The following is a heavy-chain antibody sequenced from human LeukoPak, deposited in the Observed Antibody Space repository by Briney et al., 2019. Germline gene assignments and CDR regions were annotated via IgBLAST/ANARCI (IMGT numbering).Heavy chain of an antibody. V-gene: IGHV4-39*01. CDR1: GGSISSSSYY. Sequence: SETLSLTCTVSGGSISSSSYYWGWIRQPPVKGLEWIGSIYYSGSTYYNPSLKSRVTISVDTSKNQFSLKLSSVTAADTAVYYCARGGGGFDYWGQGTLVTVSS. J-gene: IGHJ4*02. CDR2: IYYSGST. CDR3: ARGGGGFDY.